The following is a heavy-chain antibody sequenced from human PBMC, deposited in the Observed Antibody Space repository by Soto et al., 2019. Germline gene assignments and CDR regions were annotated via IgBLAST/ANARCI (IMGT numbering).Heavy chain of an antibody. CDR3: AKDTLHYRIRGVSDY. CDR1: GFTYSSYG. J-gene: IGHJ4*02. V-gene: IGHV3-30*18. Sequence: GGSLRLSCAASGFTYSSYGMHWVRQAPGKGLEWVAVISYDGSNKYYADSVKGRFTISRDNSKNTLYLQMNSLRAEDTAVYYCAKDTLHYRIRGVSDYWGQGTLVTVSS. CDR2: ISYDGSNK. D-gene: IGHD3-10*01.